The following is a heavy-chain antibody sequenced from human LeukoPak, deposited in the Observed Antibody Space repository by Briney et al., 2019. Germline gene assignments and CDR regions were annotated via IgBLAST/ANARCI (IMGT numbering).Heavy chain of an antibody. CDR1: GYTFSNYG. CDR3: ARDRDIVVVVAAIRRFDY. D-gene: IGHD2-15*01. CDR2: ISANNGNT. V-gene: IGHV1-18*01. J-gene: IGHJ4*02. Sequence: EASVKVSCKASGYTFSNYGISWVRQAPGQGLEWMGWISANNGNTNYAQKLQGRVTMTTDTSTTTAYMELRSLRSDDTAVYYCARDRDIVVVVAAIRRFDYWGQGTLVTVSS.